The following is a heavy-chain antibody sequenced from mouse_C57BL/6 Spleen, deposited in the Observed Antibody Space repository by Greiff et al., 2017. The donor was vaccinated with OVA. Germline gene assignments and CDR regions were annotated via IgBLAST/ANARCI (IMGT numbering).Heavy chain of an antibody. D-gene: IGHD1-1*01. CDR1: GYTFTSYW. V-gene: IGHV1-55*01. J-gene: IGHJ2*01. CDR3: ARSSYYGSSPLDY. Sequence: VQLKQPGAELVKPGASVKMSCKASGYTFTSYWITWVKQRPGQGLEWIGDIYPGSGSTNYNEKFKSKATLTVDTSSSTAYMQLSSLTSEDSAVYYCARSSYYGSSPLDYWGQGTTLTVSS. CDR2: IYPGSGST.